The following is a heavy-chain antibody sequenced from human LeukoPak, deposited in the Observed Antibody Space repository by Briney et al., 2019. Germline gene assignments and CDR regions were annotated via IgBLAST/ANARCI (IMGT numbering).Heavy chain of an antibody. J-gene: IGHJ4*02. Sequence: GGSLRLSCAASGFTFSDYYMTWIRQAPGKGLEWVSYISSSGSTIYYADSVKGRFTMSRDNAKNSLYLQMNSLRAEDTAVYYCAREGTNWDFDYWGQGTLVTVSS. CDR2: ISSSGSTI. V-gene: IGHV3-11*04. CDR1: GFTFSDYY. CDR3: AREGTNWDFDY. D-gene: IGHD7-27*01.